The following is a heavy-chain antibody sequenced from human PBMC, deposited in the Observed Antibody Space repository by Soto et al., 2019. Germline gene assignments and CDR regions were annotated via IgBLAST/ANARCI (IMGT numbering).Heavy chain of an antibody. J-gene: IGHJ6*03. D-gene: IGHD3-3*01. CDR3: AKEPTILEWNYYMDV. Sequence: GGSLRLSCAASGFTFSSYAMSWVRQAPGKGLEWVSAISGSGGSTYYADSVKGRFTSSRDNSKNTLYLQMNSLRAEDTAVYYCAKEPTILEWNYYMDVWGKGTTVTVSS. CDR1: GFTFSSYA. V-gene: IGHV3-23*01. CDR2: ISGSGGST.